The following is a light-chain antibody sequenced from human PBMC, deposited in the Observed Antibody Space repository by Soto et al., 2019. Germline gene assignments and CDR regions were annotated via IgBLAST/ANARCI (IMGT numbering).Light chain of an antibody. CDR2: GSS. CDR3: HSYDRSLSGSV. Sequence: QSVLTQPPSVSGAPGQRVTISCTGSSSNIGAGYDVHWYQQLPGTAPKLLIYGSSNRPSGVPDRFSGSKSGTSASLAITGLQAEDEADYYCHSYDRSLSGSVFGGGTQLTVL. V-gene: IGLV1-40*01. CDR1: SSNIGAGYD. J-gene: IGLJ2*01.